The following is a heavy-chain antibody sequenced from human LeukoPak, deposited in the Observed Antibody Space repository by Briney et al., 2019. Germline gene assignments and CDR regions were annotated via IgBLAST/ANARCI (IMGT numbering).Heavy chain of an antibody. CDR1: GFTFSSYG. J-gene: IGHJ4*02. V-gene: IGHV3-33*01. CDR2: IWYDGSNK. Sequence: PGGSLRLSCAASGFTFSSYGMHWVRQAPGKGLEWVAVIWYDGSNKYYADSVKGRFTISRDNSKNTLYLQMNSLRAEDTAVYYCARGPGNDYVWGSYRPFDYWGQGTLVTVSS. CDR3: ARGPGNDYVWGSYRPFDY. D-gene: IGHD3-16*02.